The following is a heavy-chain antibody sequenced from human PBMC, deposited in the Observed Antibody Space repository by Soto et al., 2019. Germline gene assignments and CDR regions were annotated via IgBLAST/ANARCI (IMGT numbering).Heavy chain of an antibody. CDR2: INPNSGGT. V-gene: IGHV1-2*02. CDR3: ARDGKLVGWFDP. D-gene: IGHD6-13*01. J-gene: IGHJ5*02. Sequence: ASVKVSCKASGYIFTGYYMHWVRQAPGQGLEWMGWINPNSGGTNYAQKFQGRVTMTRDTSINTAYMALSRLRSDDTAGYYCARDGKLVGWFDPWGQGTLVT. CDR1: GYIFTGYY.